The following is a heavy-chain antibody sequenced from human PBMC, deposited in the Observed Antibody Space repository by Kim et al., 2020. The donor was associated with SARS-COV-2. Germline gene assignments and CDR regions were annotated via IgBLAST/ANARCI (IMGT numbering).Heavy chain of an antibody. CDR1: GFTFSSYW. CDR3: ASLYTGYVWGKIDF. Sequence: GGSLRLSCAASGFTFSSYWMHWVRQAPGKGLAWVSRISTDGSNTGYADSVKGRFTISRDNAKNTLYLQMNSLRAEDTAMYYCASLYTGYVWGKIDFWGQGTLVTVSS. D-gene: IGHD3-16*01. J-gene: IGHJ4*02. V-gene: IGHV3-74*01. CDR2: ISTDGSNT.